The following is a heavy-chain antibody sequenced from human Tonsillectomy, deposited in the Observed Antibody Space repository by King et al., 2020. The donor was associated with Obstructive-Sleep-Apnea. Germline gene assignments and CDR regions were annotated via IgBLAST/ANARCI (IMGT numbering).Heavy chain of an antibody. CDR2: IYYSGST. CDR3: ARTYSGHYDVHRAFDY. CDR1: DGSIGTYY. D-gene: IGHD1-26*01. J-gene: IGHJ4*02. Sequence: VQLQESGPGLVKPSETLSLTCTVSDGSIGTYYWSWIRQPPGKGLEWIGYIYYSGSTNYNPSLKSRVTISLDTSKNQFSLKLSSVTAADTAVYYCARTYSGHYDVHRAFDYWGQGTLVTVSS. V-gene: IGHV4-59*08.